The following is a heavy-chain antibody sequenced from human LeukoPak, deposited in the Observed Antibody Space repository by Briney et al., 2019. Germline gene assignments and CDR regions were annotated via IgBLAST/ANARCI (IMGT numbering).Heavy chain of an antibody. CDR3: ASSQDYDILTGPPGS. Sequence: GGSLRLSCAASGFTFSNYGMVWVRQAPGKGLEWVAVIWYDGSNKYYVDSVKGRFTISRDNAKNSLYLQMNSLRAEDTAVYYCASSQDYDILTGPPGSWGQGTLVTVSS. CDR2: IWYDGSNK. J-gene: IGHJ5*02. V-gene: IGHV3-33*03. D-gene: IGHD3-9*01. CDR1: GFTFSNYG.